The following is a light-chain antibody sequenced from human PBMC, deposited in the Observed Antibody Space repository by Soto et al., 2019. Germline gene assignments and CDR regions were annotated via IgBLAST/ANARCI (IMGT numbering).Light chain of an antibody. CDR3: QSFDSSLSGFYV. CDR1: SSNIGAGYD. V-gene: IGLV1-40*01. Sequence: QSVLTQPPSVSGAPGQRVSISCTGSSSNIGAGYDVHWYQQLPGTAPKVLIYGNNNRPSGVPDRFSGSKSGTSASLAITGLQPEDEADYYCQSFDSSLSGFYVFGTGTKLTVL. CDR2: GNN. J-gene: IGLJ1*01.